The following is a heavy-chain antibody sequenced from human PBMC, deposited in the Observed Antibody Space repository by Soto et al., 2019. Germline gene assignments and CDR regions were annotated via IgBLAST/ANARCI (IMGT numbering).Heavy chain of an antibody. Sequence: QVQLVESGGGVVQPGRSLRLSCAASGFTFSSYGMHWVRQAPGKGLEWVAVIWYDGSNKYYADSVKGRFTISRDNSKNTLYLQMNILRAEDTAVYYCARNIEYYDFWSGYYRDYYYGMDVWGQGTTVTVSS. CDR3: ARNIEYYDFWSGYYRDYYYGMDV. D-gene: IGHD3-3*01. CDR1: GFTFSSYG. J-gene: IGHJ6*02. CDR2: IWYDGSNK. V-gene: IGHV3-33*01.